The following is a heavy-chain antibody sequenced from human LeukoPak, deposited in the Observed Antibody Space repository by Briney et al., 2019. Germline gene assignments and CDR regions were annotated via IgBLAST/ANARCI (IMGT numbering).Heavy chain of an antibody. V-gene: IGHV4-39*07. D-gene: IGHD6-19*01. Sequence: SETLSLTCTVSGGSISSSNYHWGWIRQPPGKGLEWIANIYYSGGTYYNPSLKSRVTILVDTSKNQFSLKLSSVTAADTAVYYCAREPQWLGDFDYWGQGTLVTVSS. J-gene: IGHJ4*02. CDR2: IYYSGGT. CDR1: GGSISSSNYH. CDR3: AREPQWLGDFDY.